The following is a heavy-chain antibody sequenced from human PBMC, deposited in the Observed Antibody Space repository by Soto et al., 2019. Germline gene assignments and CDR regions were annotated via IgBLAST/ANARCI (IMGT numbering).Heavy chain of an antibody. J-gene: IGHJ3*02. CDR2: INPSSGGT. Sequence: ASVKVSCKASGYTFTGYYMHWVRQAPGQGLEWMGWINPSSGGTNYAQKFQGWVTMTRDTSISTAYMELSRLRSDDTAVYYCAKGEAETLSFDIWGQGTMVTVSS. D-gene: IGHD3-16*01. CDR3: AKGEAETLSFDI. CDR1: GYTFTGYY. V-gene: IGHV1-2*04.